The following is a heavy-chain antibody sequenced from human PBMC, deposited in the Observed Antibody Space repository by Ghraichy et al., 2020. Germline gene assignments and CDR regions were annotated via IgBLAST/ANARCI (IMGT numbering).Heavy chain of an antibody. V-gene: IGHV3-74*01. D-gene: IGHD6-13*01. CDR3: ARGLAARGSPIDSWGQQAFDI. Sequence: GSPRLSCAASGFTFSSYWMHWVRQAPGKGLVWVSRINGDGSSTNYADSVKGRFTISRDNAKNTLYLQMNSLRAEDTAVYYCARGLAARGSPIDSWGQQAFDIWGQGTLVTVSS. CDR1: GFTFSSYW. CDR2: INGDGSST. J-gene: IGHJ3*02.